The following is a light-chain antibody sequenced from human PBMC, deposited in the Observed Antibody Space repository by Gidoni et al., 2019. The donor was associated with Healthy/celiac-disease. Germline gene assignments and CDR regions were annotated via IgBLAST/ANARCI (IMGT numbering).Light chain of an antibody. Sequence: SYVLTQPPSVSVAPGKTARITCGGNNIGSKSVHWYQQKPGQAPVLVIYYDSDRPSGIPERFSGSNSGNTATLTISRVEAGDEADDYCQVWDSSFYVVFGGGTKLTVL. CDR3: QVWDSSFYVV. V-gene: IGLV3-21*04. J-gene: IGLJ2*01. CDR1: NIGSKS. CDR2: YDS.